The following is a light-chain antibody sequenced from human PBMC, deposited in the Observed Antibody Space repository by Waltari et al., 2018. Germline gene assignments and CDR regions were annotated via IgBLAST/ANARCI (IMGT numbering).Light chain of an antibody. Sequence: DIVMTQSPDSLAVSLGERATINCKSSQRVLYSSHNKDYLAGYQQKPGQPPKTLIYWASTRESGVPDRFSGSGSGTDFTLTISSLQAEDVAVYYCQQYYSTPLTFGGGTKVEIK. J-gene: IGKJ4*01. V-gene: IGKV4-1*01. CDR1: QRVLYSSHNKDY. CDR2: WAS. CDR3: QQYYSTPLT.